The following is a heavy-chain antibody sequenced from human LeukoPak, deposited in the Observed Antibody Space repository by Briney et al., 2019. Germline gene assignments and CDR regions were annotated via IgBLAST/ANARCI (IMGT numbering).Heavy chain of an antibody. J-gene: IGHJ3*02. D-gene: IGHD4-23*01. CDR1: GGSISSGGYS. Sequence: SETLSLTCAVSGGSISSGGYSWSWIRQPPGKGLEWIGYIYHSGSTYYNPSLKSRVTISVDRSKNQFSLKLSSVTAADTAVYYCARVRPGGNDASDIWGQGTMVTVSS. CDR2: IYHSGST. CDR3: ARVRPGGNDASDI. V-gene: IGHV4-30-2*01.